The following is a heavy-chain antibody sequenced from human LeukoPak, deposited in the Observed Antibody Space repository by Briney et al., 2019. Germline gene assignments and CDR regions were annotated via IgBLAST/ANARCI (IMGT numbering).Heavy chain of an antibody. Sequence: AGGSLRLSCAASGFTFSSYAMSWVRQAPGKGLEWVSAISGSGGSTYYADSGKGRFTISRDNSKNTMYLQMNSLRAEDTALYYCAKDLTGYYRPFDYWGQGTLVTVSS. J-gene: IGHJ4*02. CDR1: GFTFSSYA. V-gene: IGHV3-23*01. CDR2: ISGSGGST. D-gene: IGHD3-9*01. CDR3: AKDLTGYYRPFDY.